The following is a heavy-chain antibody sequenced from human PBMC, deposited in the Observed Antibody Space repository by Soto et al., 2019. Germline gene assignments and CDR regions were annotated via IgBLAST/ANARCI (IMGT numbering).Heavy chain of an antibody. CDR1: GYSFTSYA. CDR3: ARAGYNSGWDYDFDY. D-gene: IGHD6-19*01. CDR2: INVGNTKS. Sequence: QVHLVQSGAEVKKPGASVKVSCETSGYSFTSYAIHWVRQAPGQRPEWMGWINVGNTKSIYSQKLQGRVTITRDSSARTAYMELSSLRFEATAVYYCARAGYNSGWDYDFDYWGQGTLVTVSS. V-gene: IGHV1-3*01. J-gene: IGHJ4*02.